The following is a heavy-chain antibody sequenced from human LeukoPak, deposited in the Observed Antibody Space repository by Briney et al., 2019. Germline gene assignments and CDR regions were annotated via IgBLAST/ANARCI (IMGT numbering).Heavy chain of an antibody. Sequence: GGSLRLSCAASGFTFSSYAMHWVRQAPGKGLEWAAVISYDGSNKYYADSVKGRFTISRDNSKNTLYLQMNSLRAEDTAVYYCARDEKSYTKRDYWGQGTLVTVSS. CDR3: ARDEKSYTKRDY. V-gene: IGHV3-30-3*01. CDR2: ISYDGSNK. CDR1: GFTFSSYA. D-gene: IGHD2-2*02. J-gene: IGHJ4*02.